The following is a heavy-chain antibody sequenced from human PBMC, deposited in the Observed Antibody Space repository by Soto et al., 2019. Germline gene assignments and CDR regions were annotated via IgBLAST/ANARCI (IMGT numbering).Heavy chain of an antibody. J-gene: IGHJ3*02. CDR2: IIPIIGTA. CDR1: GYTFTRYG. Sequence: SVKVSCKASGYTFTRYGVSWVRQAPGQGLEWMGGIIPIIGTANYAQKFQGRVTITADESTSTAYMELSSLRSEDTAVYYCARPLVVDAFDIWGQGTMVTVSS. V-gene: IGHV1-69*13. D-gene: IGHD2-15*01. CDR3: ARPLVVDAFDI.